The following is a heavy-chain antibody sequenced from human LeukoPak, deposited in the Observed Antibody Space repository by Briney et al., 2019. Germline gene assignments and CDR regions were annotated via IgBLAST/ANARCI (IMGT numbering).Heavy chain of an antibody. Sequence: GGSLRLSCETAGFTSSSYVMHWVRRTPGKGLVWVSRISHDGFISYADSVKGRFTISRDNAKNTLILQMSSLRAEDTAVYYCARDWVYKIDYWGRGTLVTVSS. CDR2: ISHDGFI. CDR1: GFTSSSYV. V-gene: IGHV3-74*01. CDR3: ARDWVYKIDY. J-gene: IGHJ4*02. D-gene: IGHD5-24*01.